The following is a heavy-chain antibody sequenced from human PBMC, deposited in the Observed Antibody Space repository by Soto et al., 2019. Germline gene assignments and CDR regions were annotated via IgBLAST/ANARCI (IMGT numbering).Heavy chain of an antibody. CDR3: ARVPDY. Sequence: PSETLSLTCTVSGDSMSSSNWWNWVRQPPGKGLEWIGEAHHSGRTNYNPSLKSRVTISVDRSQNHFSLQLTSVTAADTAVYYCARVPDYWGQGTLVTVSS. CDR1: GDSMSSSNW. CDR2: AHHSGRT. J-gene: IGHJ4*02. V-gene: IGHV4-4*02.